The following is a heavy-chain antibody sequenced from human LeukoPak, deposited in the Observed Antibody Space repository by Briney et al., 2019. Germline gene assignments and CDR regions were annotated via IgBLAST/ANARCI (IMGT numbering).Heavy chain of an antibody. V-gene: IGHV4-59*08. CDR3: ARHYFDRSGSYSFDY. D-gene: IGHD3-22*01. CDR1: GGSITSYY. CDR2: IYSSGST. Sequence: PSETLSLTCTVSGGSITSYYWSWIRQPPGKGLEWMGYIYSSGSTNYNPSLKSRVTISVDTSRNQISLKLNSVTAADTAVYFCARHYFDRSGSYSFDYCGQGALVTVSS. J-gene: IGHJ4*02.